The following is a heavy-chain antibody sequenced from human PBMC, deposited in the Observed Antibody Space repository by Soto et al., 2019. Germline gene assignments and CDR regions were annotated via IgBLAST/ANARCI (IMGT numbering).Heavy chain of an antibody. J-gene: IGHJ4*02. D-gene: IGHD1-26*01. Sequence: QVQLVESGGGVVQPGRSLRLSCAASGFTFSRYGMHWVRQAPGKGLEWVARISHDGNNRFYADSVKGRFTISRDNSKDTLYLQVSSLRPEDTAVFYCAKEEYRGSSFDHWGQGALVTVSS. CDR3: AKEEYRGSSFDH. CDR2: ISHDGNNR. V-gene: IGHV3-30*18. CDR1: GFTFSRYG.